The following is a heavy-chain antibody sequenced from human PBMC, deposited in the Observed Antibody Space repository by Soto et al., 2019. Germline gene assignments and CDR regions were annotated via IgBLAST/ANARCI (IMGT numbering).Heavy chain of an antibody. V-gene: IGHV1-69*13. CDR2: IIPIFGTA. D-gene: IGHD3-22*01. CDR3: ARITGRYYDSSGYYYAPVDY. J-gene: IGHJ4*02. Sequence: SVKVSCKASGGTFSSYAISWVRQAPGQGLEWMGGIIPIFGTANYAQKFQGRVTITADESTSTAYMELSSLRSEDTAVYYCARITGRYYDSSGYYYAPVDYWGQRTLVTVSS. CDR1: GGTFSSYA.